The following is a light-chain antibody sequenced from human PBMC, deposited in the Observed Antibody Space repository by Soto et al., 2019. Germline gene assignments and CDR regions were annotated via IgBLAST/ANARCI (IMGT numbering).Light chain of an antibody. CDR2: DAS. V-gene: IGKV3-11*01. Sequence: EIVLTQSPATLSLSPGERAILSCRASQSVSSYLAWYQQKPNQAPRLLIYDASNRATGIPARFSGSGSGTDFTLTISSLEPEDFAVYYCQQRSNWPPTFGQGTKVEIQ. CDR1: QSVSSY. J-gene: IGKJ1*01. CDR3: QQRSNWPPT.